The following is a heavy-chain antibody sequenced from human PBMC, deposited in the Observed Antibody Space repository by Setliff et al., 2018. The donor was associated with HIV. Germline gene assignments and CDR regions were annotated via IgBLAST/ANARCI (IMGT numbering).Heavy chain of an antibody. CDR1: GYTFTGYY. CDR3: ARRGLPRTLDY. J-gene: IGHJ4*02. CDR2: ISPATDKT. Sequence: GASVKVSCKASGYTFTGYYMHWVRQAPGRGLEWMGWISPATDKTNYAQKLQGRLTMTTDTSTSTAYMDLRSLRSDDTAVYYCARRGLPRTLDYWGQGTLVTVSS. V-gene: IGHV1-18*04.